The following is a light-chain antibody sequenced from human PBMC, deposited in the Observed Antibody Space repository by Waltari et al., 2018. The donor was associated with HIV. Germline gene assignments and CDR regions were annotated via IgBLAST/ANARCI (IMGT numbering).Light chain of an antibody. CDR3: AAWDDNLNGPV. Sequence: QSVLTQPPSASGTPGQRVTISCSGNSSTIGSTSVKWYQLHPGTAPKLLIYSNNQRPSGIPDRFSGSKSGTSASLAISGLQSEDEADYYCAAWDDNLNGPVFGGGTKLTVL. J-gene: IGLJ3*02. CDR2: SNN. V-gene: IGLV1-44*01. CDR1: SSTIGSTS.